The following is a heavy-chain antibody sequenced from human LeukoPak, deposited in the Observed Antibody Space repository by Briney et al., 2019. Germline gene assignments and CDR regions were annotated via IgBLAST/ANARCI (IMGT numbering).Heavy chain of an antibody. Sequence: PGGSLRLSCAASGFTFSSYAMRWVPATPGKGLEWVSAISGSGGSTYYADSVKGRFTISRDNSKNTLYLQMNSLRAEDTAVYYCAKDLVRSWDAFDIWGQGTMVTVSS. CDR2: ISGSGGST. CDR1: GFTFSSYA. J-gene: IGHJ3*02. D-gene: IGHD6-13*01. CDR3: AKDLVRSWDAFDI. V-gene: IGHV3-23*01.